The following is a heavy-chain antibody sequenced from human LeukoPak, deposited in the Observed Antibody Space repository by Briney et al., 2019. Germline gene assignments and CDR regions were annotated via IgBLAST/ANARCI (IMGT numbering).Heavy chain of an antibody. J-gene: IGHJ4*02. D-gene: IGHD1-20*01. CDR1: GFTFTNAW. V-gene: IGHV3-15*07. CDR3: STLTSRGLSDS. Sequence: GSLRLSCAASGFTFTNAWMNWVRQAPGKGLEWVGRIKSKADGETIDYAAPVKGRFTFSRDDSKNMLYLQMNSLKSEDTAVYYCSTLTSRGLSDSWGQGTLVTVSS. CDR2: IKSKADGETI.